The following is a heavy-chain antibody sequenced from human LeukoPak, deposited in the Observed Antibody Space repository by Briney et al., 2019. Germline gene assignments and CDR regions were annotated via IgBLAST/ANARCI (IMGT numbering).Heavy chain of an antibody. CDR3: ARRLTGSDAFDI. CDR1: GGTFSSYA. CDR2: IIPIFGTA. J-gene: IGHJ3*02. Sequence: SVKVSCKASGGTFSSYAISWVRQAPGQGVEWMGRIIPIFGTANYAQKFQGRVTITTDESTSTAYMELSSLRSEDTAVYYCARRLTGSDAFDIWGQGTMVTVSS. D-gene: IGHD7-27*01. V-gene: IGHV1-69*05.